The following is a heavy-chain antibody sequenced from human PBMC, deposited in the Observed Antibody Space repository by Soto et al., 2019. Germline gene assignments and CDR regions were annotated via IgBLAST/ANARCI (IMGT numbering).Heavy chain of an antibody. J-gene: IGHJ5*02. CDR3: ARGRSWPRGDWFDP. CDR1: GDSLSSNSAA. CDR2: TYYRSKWYN. V-gene: IGHV6-1*01. D-gene: IGHD6-13*01. Sequence: SQTLSLTCAISGDSLSSNSAAWNWIRQSPSRGLEWLGRTYYRSKWYNDYAVSVRSRITINPDTSKNQFSLQLNSETPEDTAVYYCARGRSWPRGDWFDPWGQGTLVTVSS.